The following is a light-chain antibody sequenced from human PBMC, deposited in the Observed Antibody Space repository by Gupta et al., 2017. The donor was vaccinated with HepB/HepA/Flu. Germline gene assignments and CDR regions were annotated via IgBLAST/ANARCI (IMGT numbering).Light chain of an antibody. Sequence: SYELIQPPSLSVSPGQPASITCPGHNLVDNSVTWYRKKPGQSPELVMYQHNKSPSGIPDRFSGSSSGNTATLTIGGTQTTDEADFYCQAWDLTTAIFGGGTKLTVL. CDR1: NLVDNS. V-gene: IGLV3-1*01. CDR3: QAWDLTTAI. J-gene: IGLJ2*01. CDR2: QHN.